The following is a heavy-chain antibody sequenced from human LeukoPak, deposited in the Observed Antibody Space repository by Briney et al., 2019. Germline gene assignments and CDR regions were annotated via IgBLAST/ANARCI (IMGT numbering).Heavy chain of an antibody. V-gene: IGHV1-24*01. CDR2: FDPEDGET. CDR1: GYTLTELS. D-gene: IGHD3-22*01. J-gene: IGHJ3*02. Sequence: ASVKVSCKVSGYTLTELSMHWVRQAPGKGLEWMGGFDPEDGETIYAQKFQGRVTMTEDTSTDTAYMELSSLRSEDTAVYYCATVVGDSREDWNAFDIWGQGTMVTVSS. CDR3: ATVVGDSREDWNAFDI.